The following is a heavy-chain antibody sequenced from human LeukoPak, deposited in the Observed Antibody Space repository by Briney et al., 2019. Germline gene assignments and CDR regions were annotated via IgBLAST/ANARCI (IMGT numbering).Heavy chain of an antibody. Sequence: ASVKVSCKASGYTFTGYYMHWVRQAPGQGLEWMGWINPNSGGTNYAQKFQGRVTMTRDTSISTAYMELSRLRSDDTAVYYCARGSREYYYDSSGYYHDAFDIWGQGTMVTVSS. CDR2: INPNSGGT. J-gene: IGHJ3*02. CDR3: ARGSREYYYDSSGYYHDAFDI. CDR1: GYTFTGYY. V-gene: IGHV1-2*02. D-gene: IGHD3-22*01.